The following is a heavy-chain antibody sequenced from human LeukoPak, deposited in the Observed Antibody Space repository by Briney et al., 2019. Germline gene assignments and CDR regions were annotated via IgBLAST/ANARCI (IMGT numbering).Heavy chain of an antibody. J-gene: IGHJ4*02. D-gene: IGHD3-22*01. CDR1: GFTFSSYE. V-gene: IGHV3-21*05. CDR2: ISSSSSYI. CDR3: ASGTYYYDSSGQKGFDY. Sequence: GGSLRLSCAASGFTFSSYEMNWVRQAPGKGLEWVSYISSSSSYIYYADSVKGRFTISRDNAKNSLYLQMNSLRAEDTAVYYCASGTYYYDSSGQKGFDYWGQGTLVTVSS.